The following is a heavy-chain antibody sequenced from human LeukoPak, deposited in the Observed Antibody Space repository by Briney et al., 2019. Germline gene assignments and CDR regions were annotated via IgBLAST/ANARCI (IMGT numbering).Heavy chain of an antibody. CDR3: ARDPDSTIFGVVGLFDY. CDR2: IDTNTGNP. J-gene: IGHJ4*02. D-gene: IGHD3-3*01. CDR1: GYTFTSHF. V-gene: IGHV7-4-1*02. Sequence: ASVKVSCKASGYTFTSHFMHWVRQAPGQGLEWMGWIDTNTGNPTYAQGFTGRFVFSLDTSVSTAYLQISSLKAEDTAVYYCARDPDSTIFGVVGLFDYWGQGTLVTVSS.